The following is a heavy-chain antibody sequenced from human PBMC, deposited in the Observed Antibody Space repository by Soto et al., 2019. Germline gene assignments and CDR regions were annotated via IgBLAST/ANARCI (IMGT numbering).Heavy chain of an antibody. J-gene: IGHJ4*02. Sequence: EVQLVESGGGLVQPGRSLRLSCAASGFRFDGYAMHWVRQAPGKGLEWVAGISWNSGLIGYADFVKGRFTIARDNAEKALVLRMNSVRSEHTDIYYGVKDYYSYSNGSHFDYWGQRTLVNLSS. CDR3: VKDYYSYSNGSHFDY. CDR2: ISWNSGLI. V-gene: IGHV3-9*01. D-gene: IGHD3-22*01. CDR1: GFRFDGYA.